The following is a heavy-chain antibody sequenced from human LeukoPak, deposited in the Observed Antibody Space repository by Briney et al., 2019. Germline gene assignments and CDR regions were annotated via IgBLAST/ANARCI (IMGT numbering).Heavy chain of an antibody. D-gene: IGHD3-3*01. Sequence: SETLSLTCTVSGGSISSSSYYWGWIRQPPGKGLEWIGSIYYSGSTYYNPSLKSRVIISVDTSKKQFSLKLFSVTAADTAVYYCARDYDFWSGYYSYFDYWGQGTLVTVSS. V-gene: IGHV4-39*01. CDR1: GGSISSSSYY. CDR3: ARDYDFWSGYYSYFDY. J-gene: IGHJ4*02. CDR2: IYYSGST.